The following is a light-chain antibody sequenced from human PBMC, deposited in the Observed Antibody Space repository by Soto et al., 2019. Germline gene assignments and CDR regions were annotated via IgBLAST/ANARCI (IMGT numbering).Light chain of an antibody. CDR3: SSYAGSSTWV. J-gene: IGLJ3*02. V-gene: IGLV2-14*01. Sequence: QSVLTQPASVSGSPGQSITISCTGTSSDVGGYNYVSWYQQHPGKAPKLMIYEVSNRPSGVSNRFSGSKSGNTASPTISGLQAEDEADYYCSSYAGSSTWVFGGGTKLTVL. CDR1: SSDVGGYNY. CDR2: EVS.